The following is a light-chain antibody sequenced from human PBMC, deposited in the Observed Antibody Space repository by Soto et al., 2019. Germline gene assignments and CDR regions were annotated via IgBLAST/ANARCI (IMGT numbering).Light chain of an antibody. J-gene: IGKJ1*01. V-gene: IGKV3-15*01. CDR1: QSVSSN. CDR3: QQYNNWPRT. CDR2: GAS. Sequence: EIVITQSPATLSESPGERASLSCWASQSVSSNLAWYQQKPGQAPRLLIYGASTRATGVPTRFTGSGSGTEFTLTISSLHSEDFAVYYCQQYNNWPRTFGQGTKVDIK.